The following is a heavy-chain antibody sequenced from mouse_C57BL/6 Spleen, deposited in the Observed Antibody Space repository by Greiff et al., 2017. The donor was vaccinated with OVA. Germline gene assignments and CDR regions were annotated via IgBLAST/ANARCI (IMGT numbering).Heavy chain of an antibody. V-gene: IGHV7-3*01. D-gene: IGHD2-4*01. CDR1: GFTFTDYY. CDR2: IRNKANGYTT. J-gene: IGHJ2*01. CDR3: ARLSTMITTHYFDY. Sequence: EVKVVESGGGLVQPGGSLSLSCAASGFTFTDYYMSWVRQPPGKALEWLGFIRNKANGYTTEYSASVKGRFTISRDNSQSILYLQMNALRADDSATYYCARLSTMITTHYFDYWGQGTTLTVSS.